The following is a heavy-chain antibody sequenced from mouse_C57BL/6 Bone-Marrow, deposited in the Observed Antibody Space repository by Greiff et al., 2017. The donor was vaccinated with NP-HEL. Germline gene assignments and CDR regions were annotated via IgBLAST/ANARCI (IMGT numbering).Heavy chain of an antibody. V-gene: IGHV1-62-2*01. CDR2: FYPGSGSI. CDR1: GYTFTEYA. Sequence: QVQLQQSGAELVKPGASVKLSCKASGYTFTEYAIHWVKQRSGQGLEWIGWFYPGSGSIKYNEKFKDKATLTADKSSSTVNMELSREASEGSGVYFCARHEREGLPLGYWGQGTLVTVSA. J-gene: IGHJ3*01. D-gene: IGHD3-3*01. CDR3: ARHEREGLPLGY.